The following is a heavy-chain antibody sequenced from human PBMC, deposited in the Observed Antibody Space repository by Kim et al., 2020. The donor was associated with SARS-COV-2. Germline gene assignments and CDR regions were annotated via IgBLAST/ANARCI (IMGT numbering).Heavy chain of an antibody. V-gene: IGHV1-69*13. J-gene: IGHJ4*02. CDR2: IIPIFGTA. CDR1: GGTFSSYA. D-gene: IGHD3-22*01. Sequence: SVKVSCKASGGTFSSYAISWVRQAPGQGLEWMGGIIPIFGTANYAQKFQGRVTITADESTSTAYMELSSLRSEDTAVYYCARRYYYDSSGYAPFDYWGQGTLVTVSS. CDR3: ARRYYYDSSGYAPFDY.